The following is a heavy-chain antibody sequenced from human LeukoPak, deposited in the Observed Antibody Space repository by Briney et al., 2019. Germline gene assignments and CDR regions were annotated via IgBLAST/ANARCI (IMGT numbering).Heavy chain of an antibody. J-gene: IGHJ6*03. Sequence: PSETLSLTCIVSGGSIRRYYWTWIRQPPGKGLEWIGYIYYSGSTSCNPSLKSRVTISIDTSKNQFSLKLSSVTAADTAVYYCARVQALGRFSSGNYYYYYYMDVWGKGTTVTVSS. CDR2: IYYSGST. V-gene: IGHV4-59*01. D-gene: IGHD2-15*01. CDR1: GGSIRRYY. CDR3: ARVQALGRFSSGNYYYYYYMDV.